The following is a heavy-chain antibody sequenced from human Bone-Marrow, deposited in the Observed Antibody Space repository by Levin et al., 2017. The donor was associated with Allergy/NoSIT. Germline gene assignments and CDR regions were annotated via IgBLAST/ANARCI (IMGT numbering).Heavy chain of an antibody. J-gene: IGHJ2*01. V-gene: IGHV4-34*01. Sequence: GSLRLSCAVSGGSLSTFYWSWIRQSPGKGLDWIGEINHRGSTKYNPSLKSRVTISVDMSKNEISLRLTSVTAADTAFYYCARDYSDHTRRRWYFDLWGPGTLATVSS. CDR1: GGSLSTFY. CDR2: INHRGST. D-gene: IGHD1-26*01. CDR3: ARDYSDHTRRRWYFDL.